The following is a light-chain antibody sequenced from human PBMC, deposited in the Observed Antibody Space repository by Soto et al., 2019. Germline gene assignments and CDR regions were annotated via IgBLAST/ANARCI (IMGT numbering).Light chain of an antibody. J-gene: IGKJ4*01. CDR2: GAS. CDR3: QQYADSPPSLI. Sequence: PGERATLSCRASQSVNSAYLAWYQQKPGQAPRLLIYGASNRAAGIPDRFSGSGSGTDFTLTISRLEPEDFAVYYSQQYADSPPSLIFGGGTKGDIK. CDR1: QSVNSAY. V-gene: IGKV3-20*01.